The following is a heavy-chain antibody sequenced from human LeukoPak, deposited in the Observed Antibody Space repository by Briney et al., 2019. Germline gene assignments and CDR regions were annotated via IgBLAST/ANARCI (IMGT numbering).Heavy chain of an antibody. Sequence: GGSLRLSCAASGFTFSSYAMHWVRQAPGKGLEWEAVISYDGSNKYYADSVKGRFTISRDNSKNTLYLQMNSLRAEDTAVYYCARSGYYYDSSDAFDIWGQGTMVTVSS. CDR2: ISYDGSNK. CDR3: ARSGYYYDSSDAFDI. J-gene: IGHJ3*02. V-gene: IGHV3-30*04. CDR1: GFTFSSYA. D-gene: IGHD3-22*01.